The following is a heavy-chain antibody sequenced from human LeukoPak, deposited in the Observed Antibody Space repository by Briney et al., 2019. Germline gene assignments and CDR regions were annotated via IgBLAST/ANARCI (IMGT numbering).Heavy chain of an antibody. J-gene: IGHJ4*02. V-gene: IGHV3-7*01. CDR1: GFTFSSYS. CDR2: INQDGSEK. Sequence: GGSLRLSCAASGFTFSSYSMNWVRQAPGKGLEWVANINQDGSEKYYVDSLKGRFTISRDNAKNSLYLQMNSLRAEDTAVYYCARDRVWTVVYWGQGTLVTVSS. CDR3: ARDRVWTVVY. D-gene: IGHD6-13*01.